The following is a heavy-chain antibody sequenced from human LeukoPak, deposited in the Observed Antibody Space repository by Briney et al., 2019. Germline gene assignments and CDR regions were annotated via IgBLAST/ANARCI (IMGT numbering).Heavy chain of an antibody. Sequence: ASVKVSCKASGGTFSSYAISWVRQAPGQGLEWMGWINPNSGGTNYAQKFQGRVTMTRDTSISTAYMELSRLRSDDTAVYYCARSTSRWFFDYWGQGTLVTVSS. CDR3: ARSTSRWFFDY. CDR1: GGTFSSYA. J-gene: IGHJ4*02. V-gene: IGHV1-2*02. D-gene: IGHD2-2*01. CDR2: INPNSGGT.